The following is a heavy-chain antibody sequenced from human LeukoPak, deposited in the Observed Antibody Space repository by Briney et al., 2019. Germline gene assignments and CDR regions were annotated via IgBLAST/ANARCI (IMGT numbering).Heavy chain of an antibody. CDR3: ARVTVPLVVITAGGFDY. CDR2: IRSDGNNK. D-gene: IGHD3-22*01. V-gene: IGHV3-30*02. CDR1: GFTFSTYG. Sequence: GGSLRLSCAVSGFTFSTYGMHWVRQAPGKGLEWVAFIRSDGNNKYYADSVKGRFTISRDNSKNTLYLQMNSLRTEDTAVYYRARVTVPLVVITAGGFDYWGQGTLVTVSS. J-gene: IGHJ4*02.